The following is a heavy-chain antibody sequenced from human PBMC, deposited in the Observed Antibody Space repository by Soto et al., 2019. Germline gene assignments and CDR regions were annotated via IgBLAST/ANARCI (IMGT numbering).Heavy chain of an antibody. CDR1: GGTFSSYA. CDR2: IIPIFGTA. V-gene: IGHV1-69*01. Sequence: QVQLVQSGAEVKKPGSSVKVSCKASGGTFSSYAISWVRQAPGQGLEWMGGIIPIFGTANYAQKFQGRVTITADESTSTAYMELSSLRSEDTAVYYCARVPRGETYCGCDCYYYYGMDVWGQGTTVTVSS. J-gene: IGHJ6*02. CDR3: ARVPRGETYCGCDCYYYYGMDV. D-gene: IGHD2-21*02.